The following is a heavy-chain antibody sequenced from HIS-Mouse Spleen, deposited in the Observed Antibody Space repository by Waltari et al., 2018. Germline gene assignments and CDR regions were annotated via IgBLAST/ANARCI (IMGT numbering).Heavy chain of an antibody. Sequence: VQLLESGGGLVQPGGSLRLSCAASGFTFSSYAMSWVLEAPGKGLGWVGWINPNSGATNYAQKCQGRVTMTRDTSISTAYMELSRLRSDDTAVYYCARYTDYWGQGILVTVSS. D-gene: IGHD2-8*01. V-gene: IGHV1-2*02. CDR1: GFTFSSYA. J-gene: IGHJ4*02. CDR3: ARYTDY. CDR2: INPNSGAT.